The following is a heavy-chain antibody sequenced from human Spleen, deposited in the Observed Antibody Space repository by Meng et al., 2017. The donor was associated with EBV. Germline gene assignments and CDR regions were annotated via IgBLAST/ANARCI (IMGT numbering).Heavy chain of an antibody. J-gene: IGHJ4*02. CDR1: GGSLSGYY. D-gene: IGHD6-13*01. V-gene: IGHV4-34*01. CDR3: ARGKASAAGNDY. Sequence: QVQLQQWGAGLLKPSETLSLTCAVYGGSLSGYYWSWIRQPPGKGLEWIGEINLSGSTNYNPSLKSRITISVDTSNNQFSLKLSSVTAADTAVYYCARGKASAAGNDYWGQGTLVTVSS. CDR2: INLSGST.